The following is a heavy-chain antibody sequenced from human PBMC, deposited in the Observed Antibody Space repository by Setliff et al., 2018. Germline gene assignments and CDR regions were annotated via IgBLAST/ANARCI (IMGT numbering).Heavy chain of an antibody. D-gene: IGHD7-27*01. CDR2: IYTSGST. CDR3: VRDLPELTGRSFDP. V-gene: IGHV4-4*07. Sequence: SETLSLTCTISGGSISSYFWTWIRQPTGKGLEWIGRIYTSGSTNYNPSLKSRVTMSIDTSKNQFSLKLTSVTAADAAVYYCVRDLPELTGRSFDPWGQGTQVTVSS. J-gene: IGHJ5*01. CDR1: GGSISSYF.